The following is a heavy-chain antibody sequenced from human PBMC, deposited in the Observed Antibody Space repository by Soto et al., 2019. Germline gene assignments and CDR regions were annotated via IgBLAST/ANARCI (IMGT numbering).Heavy chain of an antibody. D-gene: IGHD6-19*01. CDR2: INPSGGST. Sequence: ASVKVSCKASGYTFTGYYMHWVRQAPGQGLEWMGWINPSGGSTSYAQKFQGRVTMTRDTSTSTVYMERSSLRSEDTAVYYCARDRGGYSSGGYPTYYYYGMDVWGQGTTVIVSS. CDR3: ARDRGGYSSGGYPTYYYYGMDV. CDR1: GYTFTGYY. J-gene: IGHJ6*02. V-gene: IGHV1-46*01.